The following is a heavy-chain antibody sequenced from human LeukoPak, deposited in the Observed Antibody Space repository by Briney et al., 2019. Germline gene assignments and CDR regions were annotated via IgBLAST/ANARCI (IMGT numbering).Heavy chain of an antibody. J-gene: IGHJ5*02. V-gene: IGHV1-8*01. Sequence: RASVKVSCKASGYTFTSYDINWVRQATGQGLEWMGWMNPNSGNTGYAQKFQGRVTMTRNTSISTAYMELSSLRSEDTAVYYCARKREYYYGSGSFNWFDPWGQGTPVTVSS. CDR3: ARKREYYYGSGSFNWFDP. D-gene: IGHD3-10*01. CDR1: GYTFTSYD. CDR2: MNPNSGNT.